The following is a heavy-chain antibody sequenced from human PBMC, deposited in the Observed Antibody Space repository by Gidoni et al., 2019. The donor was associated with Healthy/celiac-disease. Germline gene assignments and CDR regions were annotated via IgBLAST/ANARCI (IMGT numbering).Heavy chain of an antibody. CDR1: GGSFSGYY. V-gene: IGHV4-34*01. CDR3: ARGRTGGNDY. CDR2: INHSGST. D-gene: IGHD7-27*01. J-gene: IGHJ4*02. Sequence: QVQLQQWGAGLLKPSETLSLTCAVYGGSFSGYYWSWIRQPPGKGLEWIGEINHSGSTNYNPSLKSRVTISVDTSKNQFSLKLSSVTAADTAVYYCARGRTGGNDYWGQGTLVTVSS.